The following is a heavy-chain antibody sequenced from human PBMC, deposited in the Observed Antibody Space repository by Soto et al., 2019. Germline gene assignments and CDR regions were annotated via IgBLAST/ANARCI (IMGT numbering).Heavy chain of an antibody. CDR3: AKDLRIAAAGTYYYYGMDV. J-gene: IGHJ6*02. D-gene: IGHD6-13*01. CDR2: ISGSGGST. V-gene: IGHV3-23*01. CDR1: GFTFSSYA. Sequence: EVQLLESGGGLVQPGGSLRLSCAASGFTFSSYAMSWVRQAPGKGLEWVSAISGSGGSTYYADSVKGRFTISRDNSKNTLYLQMNSLRAEDTGVYYCAKDLRIAAAGTYYYYGMDVWGQGTTVTVSS.